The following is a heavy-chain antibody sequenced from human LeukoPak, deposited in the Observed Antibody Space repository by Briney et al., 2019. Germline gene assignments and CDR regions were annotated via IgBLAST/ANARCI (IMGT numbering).Heavy chain of an antibody. V-gene: IGHV3-30-3*01. J-gene: IGHJ3*02. CDR2: IASDVSHT. D-gene: IGHD2-8*01. CDR1: GFAFSTYS. Sequence: GGSLRLSCAASGFAFSTYSIHWVRQAPGKGLEWVADIASDVSHTFYVESVKGRFTISRDNSKNTLYLQVNSLRAEDTAVYFCARERQDTMLHSGAFDIWGQGTMVTVSS. CDR3: ARERQDTMLHSGAFDI.